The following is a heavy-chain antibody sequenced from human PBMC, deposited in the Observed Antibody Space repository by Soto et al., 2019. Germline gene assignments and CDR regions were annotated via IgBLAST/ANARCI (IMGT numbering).Heavy chain of an antibody. Sequence: PSETLSLTCTVSGGSVSSGNYYWSWIRQPPGKGLEWIGYIYYSGSTNYNPSLKSRVTISVDTSKNQFSLTLSSVTAADTAMYYCSTRAYDTNGYYRFDPWGQGTLVTVSS. V-gene: IGHV4-61*01. D-gene: IGHD3-22*01. J-gene: IGHJ5*01. CDR2: IYYSGST. CDR1: GGSVSSGNYY. CDR3: STRAYDTNGYYRFDP.